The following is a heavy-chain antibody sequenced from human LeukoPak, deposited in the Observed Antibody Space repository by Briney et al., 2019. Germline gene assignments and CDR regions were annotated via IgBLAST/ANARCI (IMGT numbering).Heavy chain of an antibody. CDR1: GGSFSGYY. CDR2: INHSGGT. CDR3: ARDNYGATNFDY. V-gene: IGHV4-34*01. D-gene: IGHD4-17*01. J-gene: IGHJ4*02. Sequence: SETLSLTCAVYGGSFSGYYWSWIRQPPGKGLERIGEINHSGGTNYNPSLKSRVTISVDTSKNQFSLKLSSVTAADTAVYYCARDNYGATNFDYWGQGTLVTVSS.